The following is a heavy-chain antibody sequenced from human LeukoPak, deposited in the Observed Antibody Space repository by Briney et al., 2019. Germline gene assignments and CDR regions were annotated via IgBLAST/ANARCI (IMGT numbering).Heavy chain of an antibody. CDR1: GYTLTELS. J-gene: IGHJ4*02. CDR3: ASLRSSSWYDHFDY. Sequence: SCKVSGYTLTELSMHWVRQAPGKGLEWVALISYDGSNKYYADSVKGRFTISRDNSKNTLYLQMNSLRAEDTAVYYCASLRSSSWYDHFDYWGQGTLVTVSS. D-gene: IGHD6-13*01. V-gene: IGHV3-30*04. CDR2: ISYDGSNK.